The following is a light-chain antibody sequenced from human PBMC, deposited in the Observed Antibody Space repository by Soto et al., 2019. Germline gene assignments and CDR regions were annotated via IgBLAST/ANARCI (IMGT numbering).Light chain of an antibody. J-gene: IGLJ3*02. CDR1: SSDVGGYNY. Sequence: QSALTQPASVSGSPGQSITISCTGTSSDVGGYNYVSWYQLHPGKAPKLMIYEVNNRPSGVSHRFSGSKSGNTASLTFSGLQPEDEADYYCSSYASSGAVVFGGGTQLTVL. CDR3: SSYASSGAVV. CDR2: EVN. V-gene: IGLV2-14*01.